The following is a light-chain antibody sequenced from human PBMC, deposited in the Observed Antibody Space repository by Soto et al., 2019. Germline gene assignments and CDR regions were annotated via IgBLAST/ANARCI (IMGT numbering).Light chain of an antibody. CDR1: QFISSW. Sequence: DLQMTQSPASVSASVGDRVTITCRASQFISSWLAWYQQKPGKAPKLLIYAASGLQSGVPSRFIGSGSGTNFTLTISNLQSEDFATYYCQHANSYPITFGQGTRLDIE. CDR3: QHANSYPIT. CDR2: AAS. J-gene: IGKJ5*01. V-gene: IGKV1-12*01.